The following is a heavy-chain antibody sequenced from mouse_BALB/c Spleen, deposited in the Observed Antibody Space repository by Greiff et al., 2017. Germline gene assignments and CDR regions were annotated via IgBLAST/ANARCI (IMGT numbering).Heavy chain of an antibody. CDR2: IDPSASET. V-gene: IGHV1-69*02. J-gene: IGHJ3*01. D-gene: IGHD2-3*01. Sequence: QVQLQQPGAELVKPGAPVTLSCKASGYTFTSYWMHWVKQRPGRGLEWIGRIDPSASETHYNQKFKDKATLTADKSSSTAYIQLSSLTSEDSAVYYCSRMYDDYGGFAYWGQGTLVTVSA. CDR3: SRMYDDYGGFAY. CDR1: GYTFTSYW.